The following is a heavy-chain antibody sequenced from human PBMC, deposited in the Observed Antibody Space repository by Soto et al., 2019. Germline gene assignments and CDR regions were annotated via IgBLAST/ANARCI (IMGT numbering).Heavy chain of an antibody. CDR3: ARGTTGSRLFDY. J-gene: IGHJ4*02. V-gene: IGHV5-51*01. D-gene: IGHD6-25*01. Sequence: PGESLKISCKGSGYSFTSYWIAWVRQMPGKGLEWMDIIYPSDSDTRYSPSFQGQVTISADKSIITAYLQWSSLEASDTVMYFCARGTTGSRLFDYWGQGTLVTVSS. CDR2: IYPSDSDT. CDR1: GYSFTSYW.